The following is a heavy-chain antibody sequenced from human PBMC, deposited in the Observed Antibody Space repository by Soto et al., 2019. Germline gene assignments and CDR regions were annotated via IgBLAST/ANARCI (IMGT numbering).Heavy chain of an antibody. D-gene: IGHD2-2*01. CDR3: ARVPGR. Sequence: SETLSLTCAVSGGSISSGGYSWSRIRQPPGKGLEWIGYIYHSGSTYYNPSLKSRVTISVDRSKNQFSLKLSSVTAADTAVYYCARVPGRWGQGTLVTVSS. V-gene: IGHV4-30-2*01. CDR2: IYHSGST. CDR1: GGSISSGGYS. J-gene: IGHJ4*02.